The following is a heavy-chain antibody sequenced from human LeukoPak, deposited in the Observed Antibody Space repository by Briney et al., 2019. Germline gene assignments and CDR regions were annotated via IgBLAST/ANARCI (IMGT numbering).Heavy chain of an antibody. CDR1: GFTFSSYA. CDR3: AKGCGTTCYSDFDS. CDR2: ISGSGGST. V-gene: IGHV3-23*01. D-gene: IGHD2-21*02. J-gene: IGHJ4*02. Sequence: GGSLRLSCAASGFTFSSYAMTWVRQAPRKGLEWVSTISGSGGSTYYADSVKGRFTISRDRSKNTLFLQMNSLRAEDTAVYYCAKGCGTTCYSDFDSWAREPWSPSPQ.